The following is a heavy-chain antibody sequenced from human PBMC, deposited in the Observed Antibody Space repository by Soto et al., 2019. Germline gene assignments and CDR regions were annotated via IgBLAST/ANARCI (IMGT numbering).Heavy chain of an antibody. CDR3: ARGFSSGWFNWFDP. Sequence: SETLSLTCAVYGGSFSGYYWSWIRQPPGKGLEWIGEINHSGSTNYNPSLKSRVTITVDTSKNQFSLKLSSVTAADTAVYYCARGFSSGWFNWFDPWGQVTLVTVSS. CDR1: GGSFSGYY. D-gene: IGHD6-13*01. J-gene: IGHJ5*02. V-gene: IGHV4-34*01. CDR2: INHSGST.